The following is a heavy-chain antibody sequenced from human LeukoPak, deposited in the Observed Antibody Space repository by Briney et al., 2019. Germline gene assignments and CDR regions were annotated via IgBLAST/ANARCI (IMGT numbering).Heavy chain of an antibody. CDR2: INPSGGST. Sequence: ASVKVSCKASGYTFTSYYMHWVRQAPGQGLEWMGIINPSGGSTSYAQKFQGRVTMTRDMSTSTVYMELSSLRSEDTAVYYCARDPGYGPFSFFVGGIYYYMDVWGKGTTVTVSS. CDR1: GYTFTSYY. CDR3: ARDPGYGPFSFFVGGIYYYMDV. J-gene: IGHJ6*03. V-gene: IGHV1-46*01. D-gene: IGHD5-12*01.